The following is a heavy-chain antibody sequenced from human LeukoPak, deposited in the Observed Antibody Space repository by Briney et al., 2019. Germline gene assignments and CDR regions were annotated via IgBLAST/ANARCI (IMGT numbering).Heavy chain of an antibody. D-gene: IGHD2-2*01. V-gene: IGHV1-8*01. Sequence: ASVKVSCKASGYTFTSYDINWVRQATGQGLEWMGWMNPNSGNTGHAQKFQGRVTMTRNTSIGTAYMELSSLRSEDTAVYYCASFERYCSSTSCPHNYFDYWGQGTLVTVSS. CDR2: MNPNSGNT. J-gene: IGHJ4*02. CDR1: GYTFTSYD. CDR3: ASFERYCSSTSCPHNYFDY.